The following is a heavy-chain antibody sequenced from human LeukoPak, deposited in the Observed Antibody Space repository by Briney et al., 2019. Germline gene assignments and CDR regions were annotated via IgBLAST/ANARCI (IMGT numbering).Heavy chain of an antibody. J-gene: IGHJ4*02. CDR1: GYTLTELS. CDR3: ATDKVGATTRDY. Sequence: ASVKVSCKVSGYTLTELSMHWVRQAPGKGLEWMGGFDPEDGETIYAQKFQGRVTMTEDTSTDTAYMELSSLRSEDTAVYYCATDKVGATTRDYWGQGTLVTVSS. CDR2: FDPEDGET. V-gene: IGHV1-24*01. D-gene: IGHD1-26*01.